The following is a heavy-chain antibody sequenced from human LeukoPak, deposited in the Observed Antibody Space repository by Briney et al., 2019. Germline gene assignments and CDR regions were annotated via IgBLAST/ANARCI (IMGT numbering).Heavy chain of an antibody. CDR1: GFTFSDFG. J-gene: IGHJ4*02. V-gene: IGHV3-21*01. CDR2: ISSSGAYI. CDR3: ATGVRGYNSALDY. D-gene: IGHD6-19*01. Sequence: GGSLRLSCAASGFTFSDFGMNWVRQAPGKGLEWVARISSSGAYISYADSLKGRFTISRDNAKNSLYLQMNSLRAEDTAVYYCATGVRGYNSALDYWGQGTLVTVSP.